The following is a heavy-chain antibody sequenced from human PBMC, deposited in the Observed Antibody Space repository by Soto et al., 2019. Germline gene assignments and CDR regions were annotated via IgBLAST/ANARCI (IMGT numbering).Heavy chain of an antibody. CDR1: GGSMNGYY. CDR3: AREGRSFDS. CDR2: ISYSGTT. J-gene: IGHJ4*02. V-gene: IGHV4-59*01. Sequence: SETLSLTCSVSGGSMNGYYWTWIRQAPGQGLEWIGYISYSGTTNYNPSLKSRVTISVDTSKNQFSLKLTSVTATDTAVCYCAREGRSFDSWGQGSLVTVSS.